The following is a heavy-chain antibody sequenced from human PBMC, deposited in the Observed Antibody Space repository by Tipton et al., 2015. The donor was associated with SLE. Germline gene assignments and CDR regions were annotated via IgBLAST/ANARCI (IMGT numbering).Heavy chain of an antibody. CDR2: IYTSGST. CDR1: GGSISDHY. CDR3: ARGSHFSYDYGMDL. V-gene: IGHV4-4*09. Sequence: TLSLTCTVSGGSISDHYWSWIRQPPGRGLEWIGYIYTSGSTNYNPSLKSRVTISLDTSKNHFSLKLRSVTAADTAVYYCARGSHFSYDYGMDLGGHGASVTVSS. J-gene: IGHJ6*02.